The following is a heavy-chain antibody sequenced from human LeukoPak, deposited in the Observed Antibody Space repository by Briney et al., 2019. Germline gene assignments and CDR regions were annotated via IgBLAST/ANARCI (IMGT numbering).Heavy chain of an antibody. V-gene: IGHV4-59*01. CDR2: IYYSGST. D-gene: IGHD6-13*01. Sequence: SETLSLTCTVSGGSISSYYWSWIRQPPGKGLEWIGYIYYSGSTNYDPSLKSRVTISVDTSKNQFSLKLSSVTAADTAVYYCARGGIAAADNWFDPWGQGTLVTVSS. J-gene: IGHJ5*02. CDR3: ARGGIAAADNWFDP. CDR1: GGSISSYY.